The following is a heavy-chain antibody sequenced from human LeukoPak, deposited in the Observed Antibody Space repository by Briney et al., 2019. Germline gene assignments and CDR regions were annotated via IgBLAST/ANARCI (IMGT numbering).Heavy chain of an antibody. CDR1: GGSISSGSYY. D-gene: IGHD5-18*01. CDR3: ARGDTAMAPARLDY. J-gene: IGHJ4*02. CDR2: IYTSGST. Sequence: SQTLSLTCTVSGGSISSGSYYWSWIRQPAGKGLEWIGRIYTSGSTNYNPSLKGRVTISVDTSKNQFSLKLSSVTAADTAVYYCARGDTAMAPARLDYWGQGTLVTVSS. V-gene: IGHV4-61*02.